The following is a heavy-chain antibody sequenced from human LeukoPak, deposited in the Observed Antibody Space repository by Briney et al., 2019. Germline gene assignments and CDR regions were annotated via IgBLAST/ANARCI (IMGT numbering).Heavy chain of an antibody. Sequence: PSETLSLTCTVSGGSISSSSYYWGWIRQPPGKGLEWIGSIYYSGSTYYNPSLKSRVTISVDTSKNQFSLKLSSVTAADTAVYYCAKHLGGYSYGTFDYWGQGTLVTVSS. V-gene: IGHV4-39*07. CDR3: AKHLGGYSYGTFDY. CDR2: IYYSGST. D-gene: IGHD5-18*01. J-gene: IGHJ4*02. CDR1: GGSISSSSYY.